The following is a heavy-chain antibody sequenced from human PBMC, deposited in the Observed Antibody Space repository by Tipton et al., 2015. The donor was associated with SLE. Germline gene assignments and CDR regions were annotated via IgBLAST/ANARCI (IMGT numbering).Heavy chain of an antibody. Sequence: TLSLTCTVSGGSISSHYWSWIRQPPGKGLEWIGYIYYSGSTNYNPSLKSRVTISVDTSKNQFSLKLSSVTAADTAVYYCARVTTVTTDYYYGMDVWGQGTTVTVSS. J-gene: IGHJ6*02. V-gene: IGHV4-59*11. D-gene: IGHD4-17*01. CDR3: ARVTTVTTDYYYGMDV. CDR2: IYYSGST. CDR1: GGSISSHY.